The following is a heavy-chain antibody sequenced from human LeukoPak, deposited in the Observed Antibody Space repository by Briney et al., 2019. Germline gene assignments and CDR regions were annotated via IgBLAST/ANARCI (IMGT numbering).Heavy chain of an antibody. CDR3: ARDVDWNYDL. CDR2: IKGSDK. J-gene: IGHJ4*02. CDR1: GFTFSNYW. Sequence: PGGSLRLSCVGSGFTFSNYWMNWVRQAPGKGLEWVANIKGSDKGHVDSVKGRFSVSRDDARNSLCLQMDSLRAEDTAVYYCARDVDWNYDLWGQGTVVRVSS. V-gene: IGHV3-7*01. D-gene: IGHD1-7*01.